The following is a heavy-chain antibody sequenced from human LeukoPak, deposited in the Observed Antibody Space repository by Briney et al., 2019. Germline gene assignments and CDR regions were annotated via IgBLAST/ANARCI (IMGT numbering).Heavy chain of an antibody. CDR3: ARGPYCSGGTCYTLGAFDI. J-gene: IGHJ3*02. CDR1: GFTFSSYG. V-gene: IGHV3-30*03. CDR2: ISYDGSNK. D-gene: IGHD2-15*01. Sequence: GGSLRLSCAASGFTFSSYGMHWVRQAPGKGLEWVAVISYDGSNKYYADSAKGRFTISRDNSKNTLYLQMNSLRAEDTAVYYCARGPYCSGGTCYTLGAFDIWGQGTMVTVSS.